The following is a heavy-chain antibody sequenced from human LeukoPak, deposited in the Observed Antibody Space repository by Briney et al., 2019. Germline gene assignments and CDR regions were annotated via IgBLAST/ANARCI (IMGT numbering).Heavy chain of an antibody. CDR3: ARDGRNYYDRSGYYSALAY. J-gene: IGHJ4*02. Sequence: GGSLRLSCAASGFTFSSYAMHWVRQAPGKGLEWVAVISYDGSKKYYADSVKGRFTISRDNSKNTLYLQMNSLRAEDTAVYYCARDGRNYYDRSGYYSALAYWGQGTLVTVSS. V-gene: IGHV3-30-3*01. CDR2: ISYDGSKK. D-gene: IGHD3-22*01. CDR1: GFTFSSYA.